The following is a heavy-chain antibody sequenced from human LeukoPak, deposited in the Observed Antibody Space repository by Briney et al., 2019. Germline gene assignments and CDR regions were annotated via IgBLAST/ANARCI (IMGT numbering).Heavy chain of an antibody. V-gene: IGHV1-69*13. CDR3: ARGDRWLQLGFDY. CDR1: GGTFSSYA. J-gene: IGHJ4*02. D-gene: IGHD5-24*01. Sequence: APVKVSCKASGGTFSSYAISWVRQAPGQGLEWMGGIIPIFGTANYAQKFQGRVTITADESTSTAYMELSSLRSEDTAVYYCARGDRWLQLGFDYWGQGTLVTVSS. CDR2: IIPIFGTA.